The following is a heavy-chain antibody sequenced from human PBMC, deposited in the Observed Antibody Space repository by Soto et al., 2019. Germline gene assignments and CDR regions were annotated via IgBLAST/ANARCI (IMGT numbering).Heavy chain of an antibody. CDR1: GGTFSSYA. Sequence: GASVKVSCKASGGTFSSYAISWVRQAPGQGLEWMGGIIPIFGTANYAQKFQGRVTITADESTSTAYMELSSLRSEDTAVYYCARDERGGYSYGYYVYWGQGTLVTVSS. V-gene: IGHV1-69*13. CDR2: IIPIFGTA. CDR3: ARDERGGYSYGYYVY. D-gene: IGHD5-18*01. J-gene: IGHJ4*02.